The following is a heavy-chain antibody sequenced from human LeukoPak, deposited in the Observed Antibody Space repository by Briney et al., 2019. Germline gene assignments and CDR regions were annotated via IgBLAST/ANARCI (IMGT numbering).Heavy chain of an antibody. D-gene: IGHD5-18*01. CDR3: ACTAYYYYYLDV. J-gene: IGHJ6*03. CDR1: GFTFSSHA. Sequence: AKSLRLSCAASGFTFSSHAMSWVRKAPGEGLEWVSAVSGSGDNTYYVDPVKGRFTISRDNSKNTLYLHMSSLRAEDTAVYYCACTAYYYYYLDVWGKGTTVTVSS. V-gene: IGHV3-23*01. CDR2: VSGSGDNT.